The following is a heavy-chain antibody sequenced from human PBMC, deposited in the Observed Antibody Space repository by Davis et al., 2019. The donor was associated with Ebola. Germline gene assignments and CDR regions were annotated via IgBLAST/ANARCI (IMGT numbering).Heavy chain of an antibody. V-gene: IGHV1-69*06. Sequence: SVKVSCKASACTFSSYAISCVRQAPGQGLEWMGGIIPIFGTAYYAQKFQGRVTITADKSTSTAYMELSSLRSEDTAVYYCARGVTYSSSSDVYYYYGMDAWGQGTTVTVSS. CDR2: IIPIFGTA. D-gene: IGHD6-6*01. J-gene: IGHJ6*02. CDR3: ARGVTYSSSSDVYYYYGMDA. CDR1: ACTFSSYA.